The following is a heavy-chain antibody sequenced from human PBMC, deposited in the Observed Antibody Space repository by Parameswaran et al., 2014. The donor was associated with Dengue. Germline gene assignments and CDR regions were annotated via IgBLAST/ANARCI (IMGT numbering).Heavy chain of an antibody. CDR2: INPSGGST. J-gene: IGHJ6*03. CDR3: ARDYYDSSGYYYRETYYYYYYMDV. V-gene: IGHV1-46*01. D-gene: IGHD3-22*01. Sequence: WVRQAPGQGLEWMGIINPSGGSTSYAQKFQGRVTMTRDTSTSTVYMELSSLRSEDTAVYYCARDYYDSSGYYYRETYYYYYYMDVWARTTVTVSS.